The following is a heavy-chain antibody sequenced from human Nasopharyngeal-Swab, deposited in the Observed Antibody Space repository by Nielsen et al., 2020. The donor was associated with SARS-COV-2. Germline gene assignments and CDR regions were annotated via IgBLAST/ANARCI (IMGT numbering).Heavy chain of an antibody. V-gene: IGHV3-30*03. CDR2: ISYDGSNK. Sequence: GGSLRLSCAASGFTFSSYGMHWVRQAPGKGLEWVAVISYDGSNKYYADSVKGRFTISRDNSKNTLYLQMNSLRAEDTAVYYCARGQNYDFWGTGAFDIWGQGTMVTVSS. J-gene: IGHJ3*02. CDR3: ARGQNYDFWGTGAFDI. CDR1: GFTFSSYG. D-gene: IGHD3-3*01.